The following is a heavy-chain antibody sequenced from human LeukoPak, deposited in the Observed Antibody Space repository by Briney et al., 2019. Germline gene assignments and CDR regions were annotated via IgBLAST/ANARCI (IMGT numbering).Heavy chain of an antibody. CDR1: GFTFSSYA. Sequence: GGSLRLSCAASGFTFSSYAMSWVRQAPGKGLEWVSAISDSGGTTYYADSVKGRFTISRDNSKNTLYLQMDSLRAEDTAVYYCAIEPLGYCSSTSCYNFDYWGQGTLVTVSS. CDR3: AIEPLGYCSSTSCYNFDY. J-gene: IGHJ4*02. D-gene: IGHD2-2*02. V-gene: IGHV3-23*01. CDR2: ISDSGGTT.